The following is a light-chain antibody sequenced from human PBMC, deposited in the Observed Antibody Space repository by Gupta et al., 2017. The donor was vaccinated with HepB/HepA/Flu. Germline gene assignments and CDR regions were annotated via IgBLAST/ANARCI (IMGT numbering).Light chain of an antibody. V-gene: IGKV1-39*01. CDR2: AAS. J-gene: IGKJ4*01. Sequence: IQITKPPSSLSISVGDRVTITCRASQSISNYLNWFQQKPGKAPNLLIYAASSLQSGVPSRFSGSGSGSDFTLTISSLQPEDFATYYCQQYYNTPNTFGQGTKVEIK. CDR1: QSISNY. CDR3: QQYYNTPNT.